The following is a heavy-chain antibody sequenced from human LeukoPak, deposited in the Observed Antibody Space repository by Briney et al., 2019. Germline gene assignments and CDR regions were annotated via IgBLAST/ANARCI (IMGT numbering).Heavy chain of an antibody. Sequence: GGSLRLSCAASGFTFSSYVMSWVRQAPGKGLEWVSGISGSGDNTYYADSVKGRFTISRDNSKNTLYVQVNSLGTGDTAAYYCAKGSYYDSSGSFYFDYWGQGTLVTVSS. V-gene: IGHV3-23*01. D-gene: IGHD3-22*01. CDR3: AKGSYYDSSGSFYFDY. CDR2: ISGSGDNT. CDR1: GFTFSSYV. J-gene: IGHJ4*02.